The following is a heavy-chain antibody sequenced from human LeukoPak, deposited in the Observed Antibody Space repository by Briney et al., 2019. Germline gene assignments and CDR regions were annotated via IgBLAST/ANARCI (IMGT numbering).Heavy chain of an antibody. V-gene: IGHV3-48*03. CDR1: GFSFSSYE. J-gene: IGHJ4*02. CDR2: ISTSGSTI. Sequence: PGGSLRLSCAASGFSFSSYEMNWVRQAPGKGLEWVSYISTSGSTIYYADSVKGRFTISRDNARNSLYLQMNSLRAEDTAVYYCAREGNWNDRGFDHWGQGTLGTVSS. D-gene: IGHD1-20*01. CDR3: AREGNWNDRGFDH.